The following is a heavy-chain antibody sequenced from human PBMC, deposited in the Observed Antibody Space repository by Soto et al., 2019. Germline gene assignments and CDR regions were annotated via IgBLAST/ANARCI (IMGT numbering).Heavy chain of an antibody. CDR3: ALRPRMYKYDCSSYLEY. CDR2: INHSGST. D-gene: IGHD3-22*01. CDR1: GFG. J-gene: IGHJ4*02. Sequence: GFGGRCIIQTKRKGPEWIGEINHSGSTNYNPSLKSRVTISVDTSKNQFSLKLSSVTAADTAVYYCALRPRMYKYDCSSYLEYWGKGTLVTVSS. V-gene: IGHV4-34*01.